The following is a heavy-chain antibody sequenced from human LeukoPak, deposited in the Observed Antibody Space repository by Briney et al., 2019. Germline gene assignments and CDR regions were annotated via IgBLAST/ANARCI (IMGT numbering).Heavy chain of an antibody. V-gene: IGHV1-18*01. D-gene: IGHD6-19*01. J-gene: IGHJ6*02. CDR2: ISAYNGNT. CDR3: ARDPVGEQWLVDWSPYYYYGMDV. Sequence: ASVKVSCKASGYTFTSYGISWVRQAPGQGLEWMGWISAYNGNTNYAQKLQGRVTMTTDTSTSTAYMELRSLRSDDTAAYYCARDPVGEQWLVDWSPYYYYGMDVWGQGTTVTVSS. CDR1: GYTFTSYG.